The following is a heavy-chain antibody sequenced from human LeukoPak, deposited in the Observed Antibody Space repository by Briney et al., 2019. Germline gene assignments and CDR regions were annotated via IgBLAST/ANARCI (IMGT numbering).Heavy chain of an antibody. CDR2: INAGNGNT. Sequence: ASVKVSCKASGYTFTSYAMHWVRQAPGQRLEGMGWINAGNGNTKYSQKFQGRVTITRDTSASTAYMELSSLRSEDTAMYYCARKNYCSGGSCYSRGWFDPWGQGTLVTVSS. V-gene: IGHV1-3*01. J-gene: IGHJ5*02. CDR3: ARKNYCSGGSCYSRGWFDP. CDR1: GYTFTSYA. D-gene: IGHD2-15*01.